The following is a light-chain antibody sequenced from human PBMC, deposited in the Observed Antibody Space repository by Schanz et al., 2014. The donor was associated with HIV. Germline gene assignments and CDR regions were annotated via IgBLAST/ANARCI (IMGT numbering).Light chain of an antibody. J-gene: IGLJ3*02. CDR1: TSNIGYNY. V-gene: IGLV1-51*01. CDR3: GTWDSSLRAVV. Sequence: QSVLTQPPSVSAAPGQRVTISCSGSTSNIGYNYISWYKQVAGTAPKVVIFNNDKRPSGIPDRFSGSKTGTSATLAITGLQTEDEADYYCGTWDSSLRAVVFGGGTKLTVL. CDR2: NND.